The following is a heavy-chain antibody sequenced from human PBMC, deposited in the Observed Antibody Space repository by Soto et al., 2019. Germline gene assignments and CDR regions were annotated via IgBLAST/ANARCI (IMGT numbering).Heavy chain of an antibody. CDR1: GGSISSGDNY. Sequence: SETLSLTCTVSGGSISSGDNYWSWIRQPPGKGLQWIGYIYYSGSTYYNPSLKSRVTISVDTSKNQFSLKLSSVTAADTAVYFCARATYDYDSSGYYYVFDYWGQGTLVTVSS. J-gene: IGHJ4*02. V-gene: IGHV4-30-4*01. D-gene: IGHD3-22*01. CDR2: IYYSGST. CDR3: ARATYDYDSSGYYYVFDY.